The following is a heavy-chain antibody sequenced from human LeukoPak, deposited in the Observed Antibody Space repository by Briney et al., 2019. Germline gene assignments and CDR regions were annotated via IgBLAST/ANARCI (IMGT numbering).Heavy chain of an antibody. CDR2: IYHSGST. J-gene: IGHJ4*02. CDR3: ARRGRAAAGHFDY. CDR1: GGSISSGGYY. Sequence: SETLSLTCTDSGGSISSGGYYWSWIRQPPGKGLEWIGYIYHSGSTYYNPSLKSRVTISVGRSKNQFSLKLSSVTAADTAVYYCARRGRAAAGHFDYWGQGTLVTVSS. D-gene: IGHD6-13*01. V-gene: IGHV4-30-2*01.